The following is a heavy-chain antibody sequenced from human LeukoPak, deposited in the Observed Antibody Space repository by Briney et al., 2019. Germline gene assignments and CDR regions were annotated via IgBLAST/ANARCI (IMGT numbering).Heavy chain of an antibody. CDR2: IIPIFGTA. D-gene: IGHD3-10*02. CDR3: ARGSLVRGVIITPGYYYYMDV. V-gene: IGHV1-69*06. CDR1: GGTFSSYA. Sequence: SVKVSCKASGGTFSSYAISWVRQAPGQGLEWMGRIIPIFGTANYAQKFQGRVTITADKTTSTAYMELSSLRSEDTAVYYCARGSLVRGVIITPGYYYYMDVWGKGTTVTVSS. J-gene: IGHJ6*03.